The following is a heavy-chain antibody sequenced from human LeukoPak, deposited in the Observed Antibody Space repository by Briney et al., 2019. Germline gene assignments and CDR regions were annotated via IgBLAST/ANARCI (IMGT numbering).Heavy chain of an antibody. CDR3: AKVGL. CDR2: ISWKSDRI. J-gene: IGHJ4*02. CDR1: GFTFGGYA. V-gene: IGHV3-9*01. Sequence: PGRSLRLSCVASGFTFGGYAMHWVRQTPEKGLEWVSGISWKSDRIVYADSVKGRFTISRDNAKKTLYLQMNNLRPDDTALYYCAKVGLWGQGTLVTVSS.